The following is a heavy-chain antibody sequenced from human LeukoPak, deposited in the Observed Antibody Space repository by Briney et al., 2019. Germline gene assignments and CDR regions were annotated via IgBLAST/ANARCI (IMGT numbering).Heavy chain of an antibody. CDR3: AREVPYDSSFYYQPFDY. J-gene: IGHJ4*02. Sequence: SETLSLTCTVSGGSISSYYWSWIRQPPGKGLEWIGYIYYSGSTNYNPSLKSRVTISVDTSKNQFSLKLSSVTAADTAVYYCAREVPYDSSFYYQPFDYWGQGTLVTVSS. D-gene: IGHD3-22*01. CDR1: GGSISSYY. CDR2: IYYSGST. V-gene: IGHV4-59*01.